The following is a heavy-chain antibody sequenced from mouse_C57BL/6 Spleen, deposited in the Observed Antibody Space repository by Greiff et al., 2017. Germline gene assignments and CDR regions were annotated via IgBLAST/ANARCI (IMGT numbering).Heavy chain of an antibody. D-gene: IGHD1-1*01. Sequence: VQLQQSGAELVMPGASVKLSCKASGYTFTSYWMHWVKQRPGQGLEWIGEIDPSDSYTNYNQKFKGKSTLTVDKSSSTAYMQLSSLTSEDSAVYYCARSITTVEDYWGQGTTLTVSS. CDR3: ARSITTVEDY. J-gene: IGHJ2*01. CDR1: GYTFTSYW. V-gene: IGHV1-69*01. CDR2: IDPSDSYT.